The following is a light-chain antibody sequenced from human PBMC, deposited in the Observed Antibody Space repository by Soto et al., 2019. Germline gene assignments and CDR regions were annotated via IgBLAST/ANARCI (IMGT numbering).Light chain of an antibody. CDR2: EVS. Sequence: QSVLTQPPSASGSPGQSVTISCTGTSSYVGGYNYVSWYQQHPGKVPKLMICEVSKRPSGVPDRFSGSKSGNTASLTVSGLQAEDEADYYCSSYAGSNYVFGTGTKVTVL. J-gene: IGLJ1*01. CDR1: SSYVGGYNY. CDR3: SSYAGSNYV. V-gene: IGLV2-8*01.